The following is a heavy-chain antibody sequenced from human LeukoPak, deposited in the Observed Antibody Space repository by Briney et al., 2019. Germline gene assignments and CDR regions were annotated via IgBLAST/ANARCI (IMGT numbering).Heavy chain of an antibody. Sequence: ASVKVSCKASGYTFTSYAMHWVRQAPGQRLEWMGWINAGNGNTKYSQEFQGRVTITRDTSASTAYMELSSLRSEDMAVYYCARVEYYYDSSGYYLAEYFQHWGQGTLVTVSS. CDR3: ARVEYYYDSSGYYLAEYFQH. CDR1: GYTFTSYA. J-gene: IGHJ1*01. V-gene: IGHV1-3*03. CDR2: INAGNGNT. D-gene: IGHD3-22*01.